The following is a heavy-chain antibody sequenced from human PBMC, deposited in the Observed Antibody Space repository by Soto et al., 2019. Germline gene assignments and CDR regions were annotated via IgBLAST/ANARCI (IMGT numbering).Heavy chain of an antibody. D-gene: IGHD1-26*01. V-gene: IGHV1-69*02. CDR1: GGTFSTFT. J-gene: IGHJ4*02. Sequence: QVHLVQSGAEVKKPGSSVKVSCKASGGTFSTFTITWLRQAPGQGLEWMGRILPVLGITNYAQKFQGRVTITADKSTSTAYMELSSLRSEDTDVFDCAIPNNQPIFPGSDFFDYWGQGSLVTVSP. CDR3: AIPNNQPIFPGSDFFDY. CDR2: ILPVLGIT.